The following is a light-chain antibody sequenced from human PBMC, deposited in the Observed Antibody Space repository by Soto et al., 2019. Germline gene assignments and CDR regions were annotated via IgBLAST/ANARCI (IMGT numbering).Light chain of an antibody. CDR2: AAS. CDR3: QQFDSSPLT. J-gene: IGKJ4*01. V-gene: IGKV3-20*01. Sequence: VVLTQSPGTLSLSPGERATLSCRASQSLSNNYLAWYQQKPGQAPRLLIYAASSRAIGIPDRFSGSGSGTDFTLTISRLEPEDFAVCYCQQFDSSPLTFGGGTKVEIK. CDR1: QSLSNNY.